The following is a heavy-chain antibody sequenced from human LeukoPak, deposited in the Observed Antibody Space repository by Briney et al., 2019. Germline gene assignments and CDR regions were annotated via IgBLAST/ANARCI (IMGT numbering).Heavy chain of an antibody. CDR1: GFTFSSYA. J-gene: IGHJ4*02. D-gene: IGHD6-13*01. CDR3: AKDIYSSSWQSSGYLDY. V-gene: IGHV3-23*01. Sequence: GGSLRLSCAASGFTFSSYAMSWVRQAPGKGLEWVSSISGSGGRTYYADSVKGRFTISRDNSKNTLYLQMNSLRTEDTAVYYCAKDIYSSSWQSSGYLDYWGQGTLVTVSS. CDR2: ISGSGGRT.